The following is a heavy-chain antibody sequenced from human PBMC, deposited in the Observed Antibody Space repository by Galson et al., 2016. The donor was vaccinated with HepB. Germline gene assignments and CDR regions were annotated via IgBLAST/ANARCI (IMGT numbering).Heavy chain of an antibody. CDR3: ARDLVGRLLRFNGMDV. V-gene: IGHV3-30*04. CDR2: ISFDGRNK. D-gene: IGHD3-3*01. Sequence: SLRLSCAASGFTFSSYAIHWVRQAPGKGLEWVAVISFDGRNKYYADSVNGRFTISRDNSKDTLDLQMNSLRVEDTGVYYCARDLVGRLLRFNGMDVWGQGTTVTVSS. J-gene: IGHJ6*02. CDR1: GFTFSSYA.